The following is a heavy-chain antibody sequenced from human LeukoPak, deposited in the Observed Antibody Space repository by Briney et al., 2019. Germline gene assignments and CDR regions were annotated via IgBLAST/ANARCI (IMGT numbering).Heavy chain of an antibody. V-gene: IGHV3-23*01. CDR3: AKRIAVAGPYFDY. D-gene: IGHD6-19*01. J-gene: IGHJ4*02. Sequence: GGSLRLSCAGSGFTFSSYAMSWVRQAPGKGLEWVSAISGSGGSTYYADSVKGRFTISRDNSKNTLYLQMNSLRAEDTAMYYCAKRIAVAGPYFDYWGQGALVTVSS. CDR1: GFTFSSYA. CDR2: ISGSGGST.